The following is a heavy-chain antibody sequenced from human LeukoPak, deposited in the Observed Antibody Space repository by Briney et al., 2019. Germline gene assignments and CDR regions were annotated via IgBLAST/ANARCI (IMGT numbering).Heavy chain of an antibody. V-gene: IGHV4-34*01. J-gene: IGHJ4*02. CDR3: ARGRRRAPSMVAGYFDY. CDR2: INHSGST. CDR1: GGSFSGYY. D-gene: IGHD3-10*01. Sequence: SETLSLTCAVYGGSFSGYYWSWIRQPPGKGLEWFGEINHSGSTNYNPSLKSRVTISVDTSKNQFSLKLSSVTAADTAVYYCARGRRRAPSMVAGYFDYWGQGTLVTVSS.